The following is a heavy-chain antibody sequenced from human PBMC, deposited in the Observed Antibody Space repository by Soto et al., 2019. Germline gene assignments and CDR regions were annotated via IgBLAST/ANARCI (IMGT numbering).Heavy chain of an antibody. J-gene: IGHJ3*02. V-gene: IGHV3-7*01. CDR1: GFTFSSYW. D-gene: IGHD2-15*01. CDR2: IKQDGSEK. Sequence: EVQLVESGGGLVQPGGSLRLSCAASGFTFSSYWMSWVRQAPGKGLEWVANIKQDGSEKYYVDSVKGRFTISRDNAKNSLYLQMNSLRAEDTAVYYCAGRTVVVAGSGAFDIWGQGTMVTVSS. CDR3: AGRTVVVAGSGAFDI.